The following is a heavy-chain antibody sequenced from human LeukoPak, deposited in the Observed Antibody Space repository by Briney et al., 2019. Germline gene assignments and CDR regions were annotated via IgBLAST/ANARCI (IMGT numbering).Heavy chain of an antibody. Sequence: SETLSLTCAVSGGSISSNYRWTWVRQPPGKGLGWIGEIYHSGSTNYNPSLKSRVTISVDKSKNQFSLRLSSVTAADTAVYYCARVLTSGYDPGGFDYWGQGTLVTVSS. V-gene: IGHV4-4*02. CDR3: ARVLTSGYDPGGFDY. J-gene: IGHJ4*02. CDR2: IYHSGST. CDR1: GGSISSNYR. D-gene: IGHD5-12*01.